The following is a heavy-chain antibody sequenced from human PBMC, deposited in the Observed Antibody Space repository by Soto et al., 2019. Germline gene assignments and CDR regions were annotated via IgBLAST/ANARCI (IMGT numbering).Heavy chain of an antibody. J-gene: IGHJ4*02. CDR1: GGTFSDYS. V-gene: IGHV1-69*06. CDR2: IIPIFGTP. CDR3: ARDPDYVVISGLGLVDY. Sequence: QVQLVQSGAEVKKPGSSVKVSCKASGGTFSDYSINWVRQAPGQGLEWMGGIIPIFGTPNYAQKVHGRVTITADKSTSTAYMEVSSLRAEDTAVYYCARDPDYVVISGLGLVDYWGQGTMVNVSS. D-gene: IGHD3-10*02.